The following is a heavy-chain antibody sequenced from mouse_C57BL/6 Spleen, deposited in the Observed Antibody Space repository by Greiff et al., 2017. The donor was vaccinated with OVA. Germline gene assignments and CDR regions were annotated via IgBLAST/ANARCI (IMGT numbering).Heavy chain of an antibody. CDR1: GFNIQDSY. Sequence: VQLKQSGAELVKPGASVKLSCTASGFNIQDSYLHWVKQRTEQGLEWIGRIDPEDGETKSAPKFQGKATITADTSSNTAYLQLSSLTSEDTAVYYCARGGSRGAWFAYWGQGTLGTVSA. V-gene: IGHV14-2*01. CDR2: IDPEDGET. D-gene: IGHD1-1*01. J-gene: IGHJ3*01. CDR3: ARGGSRGAWFAY.